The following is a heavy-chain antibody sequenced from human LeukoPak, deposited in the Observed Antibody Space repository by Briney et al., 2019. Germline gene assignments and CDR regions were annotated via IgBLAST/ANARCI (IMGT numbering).Heavy chain of an antibody. CDR2: ISYDGSNK. J-gene: IGHJ6*03. V-gene: IGHV3-30*04. CDR1: GFTFSSYA. D-gene: IGHD5-12*01. CDR3: ASLNLRGYSGYDLGYYYYYIDV. Sequence: GGSLRLSCAASGFTFSSYAMHWVRQAPGKGLEWVAVISYDGSNKYYADSVKGRFTISRDNSKNTLYLQMNSLRSEDTAVYYCASLNLRGYSGYDLGYYYYYIDVWGKGTTVTVSS.